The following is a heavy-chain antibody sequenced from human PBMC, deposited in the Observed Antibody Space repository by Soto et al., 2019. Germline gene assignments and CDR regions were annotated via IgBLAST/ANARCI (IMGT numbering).Heavy chain of an antibody. J-gene: IGHJ4*02. CDR3: TRGYCSSTSCYEFDC. CDR2: IYYSGNT. Sequence: PSETLSLTCTVSSGSISSYYWNWIRQPPGKGLEWIGSIYYSGNTNYSPSLKSRVTISVDTSKKQFSLKLTSVTAADTAMYYCTRGYCSSTSCYEFDCWGQGTLVTVSS. V-gene: IGHV4-59*01. D-gene: IGHD2-2*01. CDR1: SGSISSYY.